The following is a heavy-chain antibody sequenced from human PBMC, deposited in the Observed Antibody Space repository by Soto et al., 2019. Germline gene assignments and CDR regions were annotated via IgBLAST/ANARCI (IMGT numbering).Heavy chain of an antibody. CDR3: VRRHVSATGIDWFDP. D-gene: IGHD6-13*01. V-gene: IGHV1-3*01. J-gene: IGHJ5*02. Sequence: GASVKVSCKASGHSFTAYYMHWVRQAPGQRLEWMGWINAANGDTKYSPKFQGRVTITRDTSASTAYMELSSLRSEDTAVYYCVRRHVSATGIDWFDPWGQGTLVTVSS. CDR2: INAANGDT. CDR1: GHSFTAYY.